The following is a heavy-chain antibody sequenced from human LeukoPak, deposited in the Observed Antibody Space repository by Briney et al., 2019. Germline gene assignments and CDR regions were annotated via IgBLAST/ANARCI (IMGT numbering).Heavy chain of an antibody. CDR1: GGTFSSYA. J-gene: IGHJ3*02. CDR3: AKDPRNILTGDFDDFDI. CDR2: IIPIFGTA. V-gene: IGHV1-69*06. D-gene: IGHD3-9*01. Sequence: SVKVSCKASGGTFSSYAISWVRQAPGQGLEWMGGIIPIFGTANYAQKFQGRVTITADKSTSTAYMELSSLRSEDTAVYFCAKDPRNILTGDFDDFDIWGQGTMVIVSS.